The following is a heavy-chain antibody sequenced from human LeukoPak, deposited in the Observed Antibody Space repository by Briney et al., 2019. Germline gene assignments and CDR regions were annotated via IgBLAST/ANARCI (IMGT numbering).Heavy chain of an antibody. Sequence: GRSLRLSCAASGFTFSSYGMHWVRQAPGKGLEWVAVIWYDGSNKYYADSVKGRFTISRDNSKNTLYLQMNSLSTEDTAVYYCAKTTTGYSSGRYPGWPVDYWGQGTLVTVSS. CDR2: IWYDGSNK. J-gene: IGHJ4*02. CDR3: AKTTTGYSSGRYPGWPVDY. CDR1: GFTFSSYG. D-gene: IGHD6-19*01. V-gene: IGHV3-33*06.